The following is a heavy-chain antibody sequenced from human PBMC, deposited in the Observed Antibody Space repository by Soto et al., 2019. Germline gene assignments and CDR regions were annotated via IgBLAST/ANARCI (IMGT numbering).Heavy chain of an antibody. D-gene: IGHD1-26*01. CDR3: ARDRIVVEAFDI. Sequence: HPGGSLRLSCAASGFTFSSYGMHWVRQAPGKGLEWVAVIWYDGSNKYYADSVKGRFAISRDNSKNTLYLQMNSLRAEDTAVYYCARDRIVVEAFDIWGQGTMVTVSS. J-gene: IGHJ3*02. V-gene: IGHV3-33*01. CDR1: GFTFSSYG. CDR2: IWYDGSNK.